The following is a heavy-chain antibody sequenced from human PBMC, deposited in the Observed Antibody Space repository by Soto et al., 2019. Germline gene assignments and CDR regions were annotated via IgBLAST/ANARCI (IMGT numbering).Heavy chain of an antibody. CDR1: GFTFDDYT. CDR2: ISWYGGST. J-gene: IGHJ4*02. D-gene: IGHD5-18*01. CDR3: AKDNGDTAMVFDY. Sequence: GRLRGSCAASGFTFDDYTMHWGRKAPGKGLEWVSLISWYGGSTYYADSVKGRFTISRDNSKNSLYLQMNSLRTEDNALYYGAKDNGDTAMVFDYWGQGTLVTVSS. V-gene: IGHV3-43*01.